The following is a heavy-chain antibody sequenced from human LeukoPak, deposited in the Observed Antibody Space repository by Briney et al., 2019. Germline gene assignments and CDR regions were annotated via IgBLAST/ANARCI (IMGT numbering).Heavy chain of an antibody. CDR1: GFTFSSYA. J-gene: IGHJ6*02. V-gene: IGHV3-23*01. Sequence: GGSLRLSCAASGFTFSSYAMSWVRQAPGKGLEWVSAISGSGGSTYYADSVKGRFTISRDNSKNTLYLQMNSLRAEDTAVYYCAKDSCYYDSSPIYGMDVWGQGTTVTVSS. D-gene: IGHD3-22*01. CDR3: AKDSCYYDSSPIYGMDV. CDR2: ISGSGGST.